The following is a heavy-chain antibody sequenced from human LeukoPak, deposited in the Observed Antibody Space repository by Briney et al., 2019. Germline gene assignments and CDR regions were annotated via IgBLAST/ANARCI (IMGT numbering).Heavy chain of an antibody. Sequence: HPGGSLRLPCAASGFTFRNHWMHWVRQVPGKGLVSVSRIHIDENRKTYADSVKGRFTISRDNAKNTLYLQMNSLGGEDTAVYYCVRGGSDWNGMDVWGQGTTVTVSS. CDR1: GFTFRNHW. CDR2: IHIDENRK. D-gene: IGHD6-19*01. CDR3: VRGGSDWNGMDV. V-gene: IGHV3-74*01. J-gene: IGHJ6*02.